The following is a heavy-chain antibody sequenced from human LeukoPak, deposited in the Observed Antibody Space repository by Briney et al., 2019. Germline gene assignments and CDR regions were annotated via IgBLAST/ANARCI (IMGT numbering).Heavy chain of an antibody. V-gene: IGHV3-74*01. J-gene: IGHJ4*02. D-gene: IGHD3-3*01. CDR3: VRERNNFWSGHHSIFDS. CDR1: GFRFSGYW. Sequence: PGGSLRLSCAASGFRFSGYWMTWVRQAPGKGLVWLSRINNDGSSTIYADSVKGRFTFSRDNAENTLFLEMSSLRVEDTAVYYCVRERNNFWSGHHSIFDSWGQGTLVTVSS. CDR2: INNDGSST.